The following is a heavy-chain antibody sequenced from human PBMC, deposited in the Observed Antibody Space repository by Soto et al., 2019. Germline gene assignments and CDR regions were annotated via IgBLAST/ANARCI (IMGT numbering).Heavy chain of an antibody. J-gene: IGHJ6*03. CDR2: ISSSSSTI. CDR3: ASFWSGYTARGYMDV. D-gene: IGHD3-3*01. CDR1: GFTFSSYS. V-gene: IGHV3-48*01. Sequence: EVQLVESGGGLVQPGGSLRLSCAASGFTFSSYSMNWVRQAPGKGLEWVSYISSSSSTIYYADSVKGRFTISRDNAKNSLYLQMNSLRAEDTAVYYCASFWSGYTARGYMDVWGKGTTVTVSS.